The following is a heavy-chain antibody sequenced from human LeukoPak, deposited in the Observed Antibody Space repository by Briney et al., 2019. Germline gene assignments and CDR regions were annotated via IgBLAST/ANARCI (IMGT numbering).Heavy chain of an antibody. Sequence: SETLSLTCTVSGNSISSGDNYWGWLRQPAGRGREWIGRIYSSGSTNYNASRESRVIMSVDTSKNQFSLKLSSVTAADTAVYHCARSGSSYYDILTGYWTIDYWGQGTLVTVSS. CDR3: ARSGSSYYDILTGYWTIDY. J-gene: IGHJ4*02. CDR2: IYSSGST. CDR1: GNSISSGDNY. V-gene: IGHV4-61*02. D-gene: IGHD3-9*01.